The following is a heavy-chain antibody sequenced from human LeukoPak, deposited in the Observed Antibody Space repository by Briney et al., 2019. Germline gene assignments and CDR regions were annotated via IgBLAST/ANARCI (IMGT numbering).Heavy chain of an antibody. V-gene: IGHV3-74*01. CDR2: INSDGSST. J-gene: IGHJ6*02. CDR3: ARDGYYGMDV. Sequence: GGSLRLSCAAFGVTVSGYWMNWVRQAPGKGLVWVARINSDGSSTSHADSVKGRFTISRDNAKNILYLQMNSLRVDDTAVYYCARDGYYGMDVWGQGTTVTVSS. CDR1: GVTVSGYW.